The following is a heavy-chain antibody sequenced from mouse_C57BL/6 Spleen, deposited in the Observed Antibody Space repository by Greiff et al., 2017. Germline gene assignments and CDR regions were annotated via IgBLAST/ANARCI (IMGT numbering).Heavy chain of an antibody. CDR2: IDPSDSYT. Sequence: QVQLKQPGAELVMPGASVKLSCKASGYTFTSYWMHWVKQRPGQGLEWIGEIDPSDSYTNYNQKFKGKSTLTVDKSSSTAYMQLSSLTSEDSAVYYGARLGEIYDGTTRAMGYWGQGTSVTVSS. V-gene: IGHV1-69*01. D-gene: IGHD2-3*01. CDR3: ARLGEIYDGTTRAMGY. J-gene: IGHJ4*01. CDR1: GYTFTSYW.